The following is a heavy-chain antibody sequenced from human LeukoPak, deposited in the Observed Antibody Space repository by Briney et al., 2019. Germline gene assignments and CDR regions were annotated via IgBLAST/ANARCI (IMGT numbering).Heavy chain of an antibody. CDR2: IYHSGST. CDR1: GGSFSGYY. Sequence: SETLSLTCAVYGGSFSGYYWSWIRQPPGKGLEWIGYIYHSGSTIYNPSLKSRFTMSVDSSKNQFSLTLRSVTAADTAVYYCAKLQVALVTPYWGQGTLVTVSS. J-gene: IGHJ4*02. CDR3: AKLQVALVTPY. V-gene: IGHV4-59*08. D-gene: IGHD2-21*02.